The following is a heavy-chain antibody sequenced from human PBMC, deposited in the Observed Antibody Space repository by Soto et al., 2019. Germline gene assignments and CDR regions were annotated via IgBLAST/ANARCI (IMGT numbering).Heavy chain of an antibody. D-gene: IGHD5-12*01. CDR3: ARNRYSCYDFDY. CDR1: SGSITSSNW. J-gene: IGHJ4*02. CDR2: VSHTGNT. V-gene: IGHV4-4*01. Sequence: QVQLQESGPGLVKPSGTLSLTCAVSSGSITSSNWWSWVRQPPGKGLEWIGEVSHTGNTNYIPSLTSRVTKSVDKSRNQFYLRLSSVTAADTNVYCCARNRYSCYDFDYWGQGTMFTVSS.